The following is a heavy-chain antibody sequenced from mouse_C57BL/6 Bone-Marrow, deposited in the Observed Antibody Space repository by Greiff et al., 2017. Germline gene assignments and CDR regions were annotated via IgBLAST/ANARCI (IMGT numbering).Heavy chain of an antibody. Sequence: QVQLQQSGPELVKPGASVKISCKASGYAFSSSWMNWVKQRPGKGLEWIGRIYPGDGDTNYNGKFNGKATLTADKSSSTAYMQLSSLTSEDSAVYFCARWRLRRAYYAMDYWGQGTSVTVSS. V-gene: IGHV1-82*01. J-gene: IGHJ4*01. CDR3: ARWRLRRAYYAMDY. D-gene: IGHD2-2*01. CDR1: GYAFSSSW. CDR2: IYPGDGDT.